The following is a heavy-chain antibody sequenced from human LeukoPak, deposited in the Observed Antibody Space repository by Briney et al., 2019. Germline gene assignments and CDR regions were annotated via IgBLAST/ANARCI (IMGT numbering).Heavy chain of an antibody. D-gene: IGHD6-6*01. J-gene: IGHJ4*02. V-gene: IGHV4-34*01. Sequence: SETLSLTCAVYGGSFGGYYWSWIRQPPGKGLEWIGEINHSGSTNYNPSLKSRVTISVDTSKNQFSLKLSSVTAADTAVYYCARVWWWGSSSGRYYFDYWGQGTLVTVSS. CDR1: GGSFGGYY. CDR2: INHSGST. CDR3: ARVWWWGSSSGRYYFDY.